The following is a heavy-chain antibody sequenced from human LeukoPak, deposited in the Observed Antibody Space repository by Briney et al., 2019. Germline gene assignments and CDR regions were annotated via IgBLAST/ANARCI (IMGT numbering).Heavy chain of an antibody. CDR1: GFTFDDYA. Sequence: GGSLRLSCAASGFTFDDYAMHWVRHAPGKGLEWVSGITWNSGSIGYADSVKGRFTISRDNAKNSLYLQMNSLRAEDTALYYCAKVWYSGWSLWQPFDYWGQGTLVTVSS. J-gene: IGHJ4*02. CDR2: ITWNSGSI. V-gene: IGHV3-9*01. D-gene: IGHD6-19*01. CDR3: AKVWYSGWSLWQPFDY.